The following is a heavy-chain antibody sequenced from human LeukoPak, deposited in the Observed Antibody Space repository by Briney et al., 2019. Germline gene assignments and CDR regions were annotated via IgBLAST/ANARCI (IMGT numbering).Heavy chain of an antibody. V-gene: IGHV4-59*01. D-gene: IGHD3-22*01. CDR2: IYYSGST. CDR1: GGSISSYY. Sequence: SETLSLTCTVSGGSISSYYWSWIRQPPGKGLEWIGYIYYSGSTNYNPSLKSRVTISVDTSKNQFSLKLSSVTAADTAVYYCAGNLGGIDYYDSSGYYDIWGQGTMVTVSS. J-gene: IGHJ3*02. CDR3: AGNLGGIDYYDSSGYYDI.